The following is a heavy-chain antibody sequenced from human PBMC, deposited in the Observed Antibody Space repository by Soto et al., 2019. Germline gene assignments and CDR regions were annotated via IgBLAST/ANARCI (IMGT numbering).Heavy chain of an antibody. CDR2: NNPYNGNT. CDR3: ARDWFGIDY. D-gene: IGHD3-16*01. V-gene: IGHV1-18*01. Sequence: QVQLVQSGAEVKKPGASVKVSCKASGYTFTSYGISWVRQAPGQGLEWMGWNNPYNGNTNYAQKLQGRVTMTTDTSTNTAYMELRRLRSDDTAVYYCARDWFGIDYWGQGTLVTVSS. J-gene: IGHJ4*02. CDR1: GYTFTSYG.